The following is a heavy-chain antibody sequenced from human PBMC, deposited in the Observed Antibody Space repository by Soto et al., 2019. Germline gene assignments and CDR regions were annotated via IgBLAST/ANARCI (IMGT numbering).Heavy chain of an antibody. J-gene: IGHJ3*02. CDR1: GFTFDDYA. CDR3: AKAPGRTGTPYAFDI. V-gene: IGHV3-43*02. CDR2: ISGDGGST. D-gene: IGHD1-1*01. Sequence: GGSLRLSCAASGFTFDDYAMHWVRQAPGKGLEWVSLISGDGGSTYYADSVKGRFTISRDNSKNSLYLQMNSLRTEDTALYYCAKAPGRTGTPYAFDIWGQGTMVTVSS.